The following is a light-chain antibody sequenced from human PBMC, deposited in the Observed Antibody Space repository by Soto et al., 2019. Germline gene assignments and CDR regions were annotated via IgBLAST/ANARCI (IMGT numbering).Light chain of an antibody. CDR2: GTT. V-gene: IGKV3-20*01. CDR1: QSVSQGLRGSY. Sequence: EIVLTQAPGTLPLAPGERATLSCRARQSVSQGLRGSYLAWYQHSPGQAPSLLIYGTTTRANDLPDRFSGSGSATTFTLTITRLDPEDFAVYYCQQYGTSPYPFGHGTKLEI. CDR3: QQYGTSPYP. J-gene: IGKJ2*01.